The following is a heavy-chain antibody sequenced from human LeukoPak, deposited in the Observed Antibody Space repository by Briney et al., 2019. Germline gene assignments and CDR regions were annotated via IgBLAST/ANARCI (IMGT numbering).Heavy chain of an antibody. CDR3: ARDFSVAGSPPDY. V-gene: IGHV3-7*03. D-gene: IGHD6-19*01. CDR2: IKQDGSEK. Sequence: PGGSLRLSCAASGFTFSSYWMSWVRQAPGKGLECVADIKQDGSEKYYVDSVKGRFTISRDNAKNSLFLQMNSLRAEDTAAYYCARDFSVAGSPPDYWGQGTLVTVSS. J-gene: IGHJ4*02. CDR1: GFTFSSYW.